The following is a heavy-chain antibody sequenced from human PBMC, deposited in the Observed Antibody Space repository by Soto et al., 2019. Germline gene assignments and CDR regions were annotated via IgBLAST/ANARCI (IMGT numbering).Heavy chain of an antibody. CDR2: INPSGGST. Sequence: AAVKVSCKASGYTFTSYYMHWVRQAPGQGLEWMGIINPSGGSTSYAQKFQGRVTMTRDTSTSTVYMELSSLRSEDTAVYYCARGRIVVVITTHDAFDIWGQGTMVTVSS. CDR1: GYTFTSYY. J-gene: IGHJ3*02. V-gene: IGHV1-46*01. D-gene: IGHD3-22*01. CDR3: ARGRIVVVITTHDAFDI.